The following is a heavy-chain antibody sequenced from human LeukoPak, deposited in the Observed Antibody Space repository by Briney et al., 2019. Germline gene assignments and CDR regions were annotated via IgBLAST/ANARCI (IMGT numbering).Heavy chain of an antibody. CDR1: GYTFIGYY. J-gene: IGHJ3*02. Sequence: ASVKVSCKASGYTFIGYYMHWVRQAPGQGLEWMGWINPNSGGTNYAQKFQGRVTVTRDTSISTAYMELSSLRSEDTAVYYCARGDCSSTSCYEDGAFDIWGQGTMVTVSS. V-gene: IGHV1-2*02. CDR2: INPNSGGT. D-gene: IGHD2-2*01. CDR3: ARGDCSSTSCYEDGAFDI.